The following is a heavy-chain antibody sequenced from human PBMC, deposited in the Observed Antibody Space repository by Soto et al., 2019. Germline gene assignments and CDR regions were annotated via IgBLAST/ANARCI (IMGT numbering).Heavy chain of an antibody. CDR2: TSHDGSNK. V-gene: IGHV3-30*18. CDR1: GFTFSSYG. D-gene: IGHD3-16*02. Sequence: GGSLRLSCAASGFTFSSYGMHWVRQAPGKGLEWVAVTSHDGSNKYYADSVKGRFTISRDNSKNTLYLQMNSLRAEDTAVYYCAKDLRVISYYYMDVWGKGTTVTVSS. J-gene: IGHJ6*03. CDR3: AKDLRVISYYYMDV.